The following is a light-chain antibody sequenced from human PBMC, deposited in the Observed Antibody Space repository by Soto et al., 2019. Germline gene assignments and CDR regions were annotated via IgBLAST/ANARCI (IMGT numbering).Light chain of an antibody. CDR2: EGS. CDR3: CSYAGSSTLYV. CDR1: SSDVGSYNL. V-gene: IGLV2-23*01. J-gene: IGLJ1*01. Sequence: QSVLTQPASVSGSPGQSITTSCTGTSSDVGSYNLVSWYQQHPGKAPKLMIYEGSKRPSGVSNRFSGSKSGNTASLTISGLQAEDEADYYCCSYAGSSTLYVFGTGTKVTVL.